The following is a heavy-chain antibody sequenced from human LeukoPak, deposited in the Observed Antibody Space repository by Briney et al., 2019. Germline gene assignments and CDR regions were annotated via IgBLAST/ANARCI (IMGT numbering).Heavy chain of an antibody. CDR3: ARDGGSSWTYYYYYYGMDV. CDR2: INAGNGNT. D-gene: IGHD6-13*01. Sequence: GASVNVSCTASGYTFTSYAMHWVRQAPGQRLEWMGWINAGNGNTKYSQKFQGRVTITRDTSASTAYMELSSLRSEDTAVYYCARDGGSSWTYYYYYYGMDVWGQGTTVTVSS. V-gene: IGHV1-3*01. J-gene: IGHJ6*02. CDR1: GYTFTSYA.